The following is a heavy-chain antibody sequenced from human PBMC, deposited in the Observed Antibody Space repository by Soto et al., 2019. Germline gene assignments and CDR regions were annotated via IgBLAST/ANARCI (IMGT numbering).Heavy chain of an antibody. CDR1: GGTFSSYA. V-gene: IGHV1-69*01. J-gene: IGHJ4*02. Sequence: QVQLVQSGAEVKKPGSSVKVSCKASGGTFSSYAISWVRQAPGQGLEWMGGIIPIFGTANYAQKFQGRVTITVDESTSTAYMELSSLRSEDTGVYYCARVRSWFGELSGYFDYWGQGTLVTVSS. D-gene: IGHD3-10*01. CDR2: IIPIFGTA. CDR3: ARVRSWFGELSGYFDY.